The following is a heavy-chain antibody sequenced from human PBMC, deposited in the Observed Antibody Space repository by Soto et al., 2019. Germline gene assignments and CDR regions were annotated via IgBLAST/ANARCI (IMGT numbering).Heavy chain of an antibody. Sequence: PGGSLRLSCAASGFTFSSYGMHWVRQAPGKGLEWVAVISYDGSNKYYADSVKGRFTISRDNSKNTLYLQMNSLRAEDTAVYYCAKDRLGATLRDYYYGMDVWRQGTTVTVSS. CDR2: ISYDGSNK. D-gene: IGHD1-26*01. CDR1: GFTFSSYG. J-gene: IGHJ6*02. V-gene: IGHV3-30*18. CDR3: AKDRLGATLRDYYYGMDV.